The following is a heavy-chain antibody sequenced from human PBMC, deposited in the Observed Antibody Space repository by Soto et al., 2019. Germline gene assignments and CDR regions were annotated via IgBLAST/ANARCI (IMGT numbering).Heavy chain of an antibody. V-gene: IGHV3-33*01. CDR1: GFTFSIFG. D-gene: IGHD6-19*01. CDR2: IWYDGSNA. CDR3: ARDKGSSTVVSGISQEGYFDS. J-gene: IGHJ4*02. Sequence: QVQLVESGGGVFQPGRSLRLSCAASGFTFSIFGMHWVRQAPGKGLEWAAIIWYDGSNAYYADSVRGRFTISRDNSKNTVYLQMSSLRAEDTAVYYCARDKGSSTVVSGISQEGYFDSWVQGTLVTVSS.